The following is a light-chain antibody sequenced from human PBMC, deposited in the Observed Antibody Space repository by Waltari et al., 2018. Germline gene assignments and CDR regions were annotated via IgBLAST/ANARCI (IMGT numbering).Light chain of an antibody. CDR3: QTGGHGTWV. CDR2: VNSDGSH. CDR1: SGHSSNI. Sequence: QLVLTQSPSASASLGASVKFTCTLSSGHSSNIIAWHQQQPEKGPRYLTKVNSDGSHSKGEGIPDRFSGTGSGTERSLTISSVQAEDEADYYCQTGGHGTWVFGGGTKLTVL. V-gene: IGLV4-69*01. J-gene: IGLJ3*02.